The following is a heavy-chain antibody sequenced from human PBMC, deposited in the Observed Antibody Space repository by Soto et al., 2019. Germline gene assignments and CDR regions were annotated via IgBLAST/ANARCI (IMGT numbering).Heavy chain of an antibody. J-gene: IGHJ5*02. CDR2: ISGRGGVT. Sequence: EVQLLESGGGLVQPGGSLRLTCVGSGFTFRNQDMRWVRQAPGKGLEWVSGISGRGGVTYYADSVKGRFTISRDNSKNTLYLQMNNLRANDTAVYYCAKDRQVRSYYERACHYNAWGQGTLVTVS. D-gene: IGHD3-22*01. CDR1: GFTFRNQD. V-gene: IGHV3-23*01. CDR3: AKDRQVRSYYERACHYNA.